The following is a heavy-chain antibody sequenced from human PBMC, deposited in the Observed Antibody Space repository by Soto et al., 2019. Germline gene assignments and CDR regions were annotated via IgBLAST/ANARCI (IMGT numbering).Heavy chain of an antibody. J-gene: IGHJ4*02. CDR3: AKSVGTSACRQALCGYLHS. Sequence: EVQILESGGGLVQPGGSLRLSCAASGFAFSTFTMSWVRQAPGKGLEWVSTITGSGSNTYYADSVKGRFIISRDNSMDTLFLQINSLTVDDTAVYFCAKSVGTSACRQALCGYLHSWGQGTRVAVSS. V-gene: IGHV3-23*01. D-gene: IGHD2-2*01. CDR2: ITGSGSNT. CDR1: GFAFSTFT.